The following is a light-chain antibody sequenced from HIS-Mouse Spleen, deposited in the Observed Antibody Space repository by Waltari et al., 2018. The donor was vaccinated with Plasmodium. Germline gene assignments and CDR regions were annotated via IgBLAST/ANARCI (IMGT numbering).Light chain of an antibody. Sequence: DIQMTQSPSTLSASVGDRVTITCRAIQSISSCLAWYQQKPGKAPKLLIYKASSLESGVPSRFSGSGSGTEFTLTISSLQPDDFATYYCQQYNSYSWTFGQGTKVEIK. CDR2: KAS. J-gene: IGKJ1*01. CDR3: QQYNSYSWT. V-gene: IGKV1-5*03. CDR1: QSISSC.